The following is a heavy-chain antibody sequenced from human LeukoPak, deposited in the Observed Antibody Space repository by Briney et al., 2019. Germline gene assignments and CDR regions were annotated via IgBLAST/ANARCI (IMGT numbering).Heavy chain of an antibody. D-gene: IGHD4-11*01. CDR3: ARQTRSPRDHNYDYYYYYMDV. V-gene: IGHV5-51*01. Sequence: GESLKISCKGSGYSFTSYWIGWVRQMPGKGLEWMGIIYPGDSDTRYSPSFQGQVTISADKSISTAYLQWSSLKASDTAMYYCARQTRSPRDHNYDYYYYYMDVWGKGTTVTVSS. CDR2: IYPGDSDT. J-gene: IGHJ6*03. CDR1: GYSFTSYW.